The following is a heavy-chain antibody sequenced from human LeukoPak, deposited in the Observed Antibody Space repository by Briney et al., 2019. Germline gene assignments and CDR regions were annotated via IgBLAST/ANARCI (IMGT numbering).Heavy chain of an antibody. CDR2: IYYSGST. CDR3: ARRVPSGFVDS. Sequence: SQTLSLTCAVSGAYISADYWIWIRQPRGKGLEWIGYIYYSGSTNYTPTLKSRVTISVDTSKNQFSLRLSSVTAADTAMYYCARRVPSGFVDSWGQGTVVTVSS. CDR1: GAYISADY. J-gene: IGHJ4*02. D-gene: IGHD5-12*01. V-gene: IGHV4-59*08.